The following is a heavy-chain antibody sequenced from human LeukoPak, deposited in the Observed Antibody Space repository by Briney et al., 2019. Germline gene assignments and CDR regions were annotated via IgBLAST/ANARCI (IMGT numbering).Heavy chain of an antibody. CDR2: ISGSGDST. J-gene: IGHJ4*02. CDR1: GFTFNSYA. CDR3: AKERYSSSWSTDFDY. D-gene: IGHD6-13*01. V-gene: IGHV3-23*01. Sequence: GGSLRLSCAASGFTFNSYAMSWVRQAPGKGLEWVSAISGSGDSTYYTDSVKGRFTISRDNSKNTLYLQMNSLRAEDTAVYYCAKERYSSSWSTDFDYWGQGTLVTVSS.